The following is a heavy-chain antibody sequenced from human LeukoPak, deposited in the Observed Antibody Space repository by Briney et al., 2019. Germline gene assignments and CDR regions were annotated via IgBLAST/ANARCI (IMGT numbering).Heavy chain of an antibody. CDR1: GFTFSDYG. D-gene: IGHD3-10*01. CDR3: ARFDYYGSGSSNYLKY. J-gene: IGHJ4*02. V-gene: IGHV3-33*01. CDR2: IWNDGSKK. Sequence: PGGSLRLSCAASGFTFSDYGMHWVRQPPDKGLEWVAVIWNDGSKKYYADSVKGRFSISRDNSKDVLYLQMDSLRADDTAVYYCARFDYYGSGSSNYLKYWGQGTLVTVSS.